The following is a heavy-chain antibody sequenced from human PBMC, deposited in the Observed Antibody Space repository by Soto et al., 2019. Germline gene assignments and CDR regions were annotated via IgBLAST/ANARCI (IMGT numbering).Heavy chain of an antibody. CDR3: ASSYGSGYRAFDY. Sequence: QVQLVQSGAEVKKPGSSVRVSCKASGDTFSFYSINWVRQAPGLGLEWMGRINPILSMSNYAQRFQGRVTVTADKSTTTAYMELSSLRSVDTAMYYCASSYGSGYRAFDYWGQGALVTVSS. CDR2: INPILSMS. J-gene: IGHJ4*02. D-gene: IGHD3-10*01. V-gene: IGHV1-69*02. CDR1: GDTFSFYS.